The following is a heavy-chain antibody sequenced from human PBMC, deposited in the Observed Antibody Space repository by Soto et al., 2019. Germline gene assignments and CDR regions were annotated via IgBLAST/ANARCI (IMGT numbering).Heavy chain of an antibody. CDR2: IYHNGET. CDR1: GDSITAYY. J-gene: IGHJ6*02. D-gene: IGHD3-10*01. CDR3: ARDKGGEFLKGSGMDV. V-gene: IGHV4-59*01. Sequence: QMQLQESGPGLVKPSETLSLICSVSGDSITAYYLSWLRQSPGKELEWIGYIYHNGETNYNPSLTSRVTISADTSKTQFSLRLSSVTAADTGVYYCARDKGGEFLKGSGMDVWGQGTTVIVSS.